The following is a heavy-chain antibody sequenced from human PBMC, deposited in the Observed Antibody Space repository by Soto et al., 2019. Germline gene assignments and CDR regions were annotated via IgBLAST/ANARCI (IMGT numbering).Heavy chain of an antibody. D-gene: IGHD3-22*01. J-gene: IGHJ6*02. CDR2: INAGNGNT. CDR1: GYTFTSYA. Sequence: ASVKVSCKASGYTFTSYAMHWVRQAPGQRLEWMGWINAGNGNTKYSQKFQGRVTITRDTSASTAYMELSSLRSEDTAVYYCARDLSDPYDSSGYYPYYYYGMDVWGQGXTVTVYS. CDR3: ARDLSDPYDSSGYYPYYYYGMDV. V-gene: IGHV1-3*01.